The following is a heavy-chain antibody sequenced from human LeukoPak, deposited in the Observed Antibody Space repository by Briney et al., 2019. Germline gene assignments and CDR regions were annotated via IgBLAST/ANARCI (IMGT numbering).Heavy chain of an antibody. D-gene: IGHD1-14*01. CDR3: ARGQPGGFDI. Sequence: GGSLRLSCAASGFTFSRYDMHWVRQTPGKGLEWVSRIGTAGDTNYPGSVKGRFTVSRENAKKSLYLQMSSLRVGDTAMYYCARGQPGGFDIWGQGTMVTVSS. J-gene: IGHJ3*02. CDR2: IGTAGDT. V-gene: IGHV3-13*01. CDR1: GFTFSRYD.